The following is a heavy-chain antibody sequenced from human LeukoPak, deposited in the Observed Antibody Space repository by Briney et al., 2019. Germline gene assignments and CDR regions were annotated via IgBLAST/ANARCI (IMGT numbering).Heavy chain of an antibody. CDR3: ARDSNSYGSGATIDY. Sequence: AGGSLRLSCAASGFTFSTYGMHRVRQAPGKGLEWLTDIWYDGSNKYYTDSVKGRFTISRDNSKNTLYLQMSSLRAEDTAVYYCARDSNSYGSGATIDYWGQGTLVTVSS. J-gene: IGHJ4*02. D-gene: IGHD3-10*01. CDR1: GFTFSTYG. CDR2: IWYDGSNK. V-gene: IGHV3-33*01.